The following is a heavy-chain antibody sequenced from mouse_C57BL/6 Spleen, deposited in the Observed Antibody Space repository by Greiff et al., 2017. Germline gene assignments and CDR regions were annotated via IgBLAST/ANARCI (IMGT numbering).Heavy chain of an antibody. Sequence: EVNLVESGGGLVQSGRSLRLSCATSGFTFSDFYMEWVRQAPGKGLEWIAASRNKANDYTTEYSASVKGRFIVSRDTSQSILYLQMNALGAEDTAIYYCARDGGYFDVWGTGTTVTVSS. CDR3: ARDGGYFDV. CDR2: SRNKANDYTT. V-gene: IGHV7-1*01. CDR1: GFTFSDFY. J-gene: IGHJ1*03.